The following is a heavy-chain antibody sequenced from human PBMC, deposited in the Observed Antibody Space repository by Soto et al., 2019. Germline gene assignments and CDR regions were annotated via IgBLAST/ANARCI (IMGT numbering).Heavy chain of an antibody. V-gene: IGHV3-7*03. CDR2: IKQGGSKT. CDR3: ASSCGDDFRAGPDAFDT. D-gene: IGHD3-3*01. Sequence: GGSLRLSCAASGFTFSNYCMSWVRQAPGKGLEWVADIKQGGSKTYYGDSVKGRFTISRDKSKNTLYLQMDSLRAEDTAVYYCASSCGDDFRAGPDAFDTWGQGTMVTVSS. J-gene: IGHJ3*02. CDR1: GFTFSNYC.